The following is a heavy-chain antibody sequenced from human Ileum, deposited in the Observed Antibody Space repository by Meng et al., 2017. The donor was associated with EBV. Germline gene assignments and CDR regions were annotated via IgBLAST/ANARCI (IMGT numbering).Heavy chain of an antibody. CDR2: IYYSGST. D-gene: IGHD3-22*01. V-gene: IGHV4-28*01. Sequence: RQESRRVLANPSDTRFLTCAVSCYSISRTNGWGLIRQPPGKGLEWIGYIYYSGSTSYNPSLKSRVTMSVDTSKNQFSLNLNSVTAVDTAVYYCARNVPGTSAYYDWGQGTLVTVSS. CDR3: ARNVPGTSAYYD. CDR1: CYSISRTNG. J-gene: IGHJ4*02.